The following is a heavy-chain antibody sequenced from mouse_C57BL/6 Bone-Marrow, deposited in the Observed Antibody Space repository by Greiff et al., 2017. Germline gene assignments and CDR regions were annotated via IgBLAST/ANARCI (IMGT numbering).Heavy chain of an antibody. CDR2: ISYDGSN. J-gene: IGHJ3*01. D-gene: IGHD2-5*01. Sequence: DVQLQESGPGLVKPSQSLSLTCSVTGYSITSGYYWNWIRQFPGNKLEWMGYISYDGSNNYNPSLKNRISITRDTSKNQFFLKLNSVTTEDTATYYCARGYSNFFAYWGQGTLVTVSA. V-gene: IGHV3-6*01. CDR1: GYSITSGYY. CDR3: ARGYSNFFAY.